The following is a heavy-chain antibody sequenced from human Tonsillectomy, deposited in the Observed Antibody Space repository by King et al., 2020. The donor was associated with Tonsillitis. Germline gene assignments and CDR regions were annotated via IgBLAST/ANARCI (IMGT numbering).Heavy chain of an antibody. J-gene: IGHJ4*02. D-gene: IGHD5-18*01. CDR1: GYTFTDYY. V-gene: IGHV1-2*02. CDR3: GTNRGYSYGYMADY. CDR2: INPNSGGT. Sequence: QLVQSGAEVKKPGASVKVSCKASGYTFTDYYMHWVRQAPGQGLEWMGWINPNSGGTNSAQNFQGRVTMTRETSISTAYMELSRLRSDDTAVYYCGTNRGYSYGYMADYWGQGTLVTVSS.